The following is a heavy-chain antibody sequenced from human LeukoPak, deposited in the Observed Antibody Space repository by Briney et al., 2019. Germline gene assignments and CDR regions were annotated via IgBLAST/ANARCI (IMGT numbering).Heavy chain of an antibody. CDR1: GFTVSSKY. D-gene: IGHD1-14*01. J-gene: IGHJ4*02. Sequence: GGSLRLSCAAFGFTVSSKYMSWVRQAPGKGLEWVSVFYSGGSTYYADSVKGRFTTSRDNSKNTLYFQMNSLRAEDTAVYYCAGGNRRGNPFDYWGQGTLVTVSS. CDR2: FYSGGST. V-gene: IGHV3-66*01. CDR3: AGGNRRGNPFDY.